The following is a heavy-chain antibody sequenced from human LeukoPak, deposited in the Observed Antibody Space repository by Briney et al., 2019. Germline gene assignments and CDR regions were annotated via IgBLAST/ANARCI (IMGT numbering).Heavy chain of an antibody. Sequence: GGSLRLSCAASGFTFSSYWMSWVRQAPGKGLEWVANIKQDGSEKYYVDSVKGRFTISRDNAKNSVYLQMNSLRAEDTAVYYCASGYYYDSSGPPDYFGYWGQGTLVTVSS. J-gene: IGHJ4*02. CDR2: IKQDGSEK. V-gene: IGHV3-7*01. CDR3: ASGYYYDSSGPPDYFGY. D-gene: IGHD3-22*01. CDR1: GFTFSSYW.